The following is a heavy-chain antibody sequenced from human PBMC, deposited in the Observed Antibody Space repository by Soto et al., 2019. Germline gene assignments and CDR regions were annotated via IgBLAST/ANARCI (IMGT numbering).Heavy chain of an antibody. CDR1: GFTLSRYG. CDR2: ITYDGSTK. D-gene: IGHD3-3*01. CDR3: ARDVGTQMDFWSTSGMDV. V-gene: IGHV3-30*03. Sequence: QVQLVESGGGVVQPGRSLRLSCAASGFTLSRYGMHWVRQAPGKGLEWVAVITYDGSTKNYADSVRGRFTISRDNSKSTLYLHMDSLITDDTAVYYCARDVGTQMDFWSTSGMDVWGQGTTVTVSS. J-gene: IGHJ6*02.